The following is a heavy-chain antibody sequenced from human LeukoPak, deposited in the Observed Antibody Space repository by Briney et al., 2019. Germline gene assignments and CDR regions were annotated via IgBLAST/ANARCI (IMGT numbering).Heavy chain of an antibody. Sequence: ASETLSLTCTVSGGSISGYYWSWIRQPPGKGLEWIGYIYYSGSTNYNPSLKSRVTMSVDTSKNQHSLKLSSVTAADTAVYYCARGDIEVAGTLDSWGQGTLVTVSS. CDR1: GGSISGYY. CDR2: IYYSGST. V-gene: IGHV4-59*01. J-gene: IGHJ4*02. D-gene: IGHD6-19*01. CDR3: ARGDIEVAGTLDS.